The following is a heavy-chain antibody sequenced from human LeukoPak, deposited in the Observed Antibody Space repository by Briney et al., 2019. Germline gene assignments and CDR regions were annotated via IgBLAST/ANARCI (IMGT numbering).Heavy chain of an antibody. CDR2: IKQDGSEK. CDR1: GFTFSSYW. Sequence: GGSLRLSCAASGFTFSSYWMSWVRQAPGKGLEWVANIKQDGSEKYYADSVKGRFTISRDTAKNTLYLEMNRLRADDTAVYYCARAGSGSSYDCWGQGTLVTVSS. V-gene: IGHV3-7*02. J-gene: IGHJ4*02. CDR3: ARAGSGSSYDC. D-gene: IGHD3-10*01.